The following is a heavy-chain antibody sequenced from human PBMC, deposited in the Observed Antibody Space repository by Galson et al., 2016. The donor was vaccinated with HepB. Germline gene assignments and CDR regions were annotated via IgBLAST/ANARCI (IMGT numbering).Heavy chain of an antibody. Sequence: SETLSLTCTVSGGSISNYFWSWIRQPPGQGLEWVGFIYYTGSTYYNPSLKSRVTVSLDTSRNQFSLKLSSVTAADTAVYYCARGRYRYDSSDYARTWFDYGGQGTLFTVSS. CDR3: ARGRYRYDSSDYARTWFDY. V-gene: IGHV4-59*01. D-gene: IGHD3-22*01. CDR2: IYYTGST. J-gene: IGHJ4*02. CDR1: GGSISNYF.